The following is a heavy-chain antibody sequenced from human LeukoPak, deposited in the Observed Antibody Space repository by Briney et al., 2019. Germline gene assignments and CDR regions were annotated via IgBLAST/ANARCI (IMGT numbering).Heavy chain of an antibody. J-gene: IGHJ4*02. CDR2: VSAYNGNT. Sequence: AASVKVSCKASGYTFTSYGISWVRQAPGQGLEWMGWVSAYNGNTNYAQKLQGRVTMTRDTSTSTVYMELSSLRSEDTAVYYCARDPWDYDSSGYYYDYWGQGTLVTVSS. D-gene: IGHD3-22*01. CDR1: GYTFTSYG. V-gene: IGHV1-18*01. CDR3: ARDPWDYDSSGYYYDY.